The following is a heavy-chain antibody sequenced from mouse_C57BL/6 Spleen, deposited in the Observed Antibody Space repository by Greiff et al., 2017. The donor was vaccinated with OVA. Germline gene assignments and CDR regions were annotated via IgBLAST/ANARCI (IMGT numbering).Heavy chain of an antibody. D-gene: IGHD1-1*01. CDR1: GFSFNTYA. V-gene: IGHV10-1*01. Sequence: EVQGVESGGGLVQPKGSLKLSCAASGFSFNTYAMNWVRQAPGKGLEWVARIRSKSNNYATYYADSVKDRFTISRDDSESMLYLQMNNLKTEDTAMYYCVRDGSSNYFDYWGQGTTLTVSS. CDR3: VRDGSSNYFDY. J-gene: IGHJ2*01. CDR2: IRSKSNNYAT.